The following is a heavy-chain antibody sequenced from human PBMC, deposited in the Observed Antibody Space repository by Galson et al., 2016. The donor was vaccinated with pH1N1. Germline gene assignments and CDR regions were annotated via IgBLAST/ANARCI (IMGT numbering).Heavy chain of an antibody. D-gene: IGHD3-16*01. CDR2: SYWHDDK. Sequence: PALVKPTQTLTLTCNFSGFSVGSSGMGVGWVRQPPGKALEWLAVSYWHDDKRYSPSLKSRLTITKDTAKNQVVLKMTNMEPADTATYYCAHREVMITNAFDFWGQGTMVTVSS. J-gene: IGHJ3*01. CDR3: AHREVMITNAFDF. V-gene: IGHV2-5*01. CDR1: GFSVGSSGMG.